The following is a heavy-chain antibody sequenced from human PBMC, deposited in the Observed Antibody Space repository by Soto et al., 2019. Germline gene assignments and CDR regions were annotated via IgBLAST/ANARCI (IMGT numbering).Heavy chain of an antibody. CDR2: ISSSSSYI. D-gene: IGHD5-18*01. V-gene: IGHV3-21*01. CDR3: ASSTAMVPY. Sequence: GGSLRLSCAASGFTFSSYSMKWVRQAPGKGLEWVSSISSSSSYIYYADSVKGRFTISRDNAKNSLYLQMNSLRAEDTAVYYCASSTAMVPYWGQGTLVTVSS. J-gene: IGHJ4*02. CDR1: GFTFSSYS.